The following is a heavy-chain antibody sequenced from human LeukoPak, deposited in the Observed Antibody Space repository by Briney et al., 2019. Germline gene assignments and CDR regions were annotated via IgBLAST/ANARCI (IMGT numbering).Heavy chain of an antibody. CDR1: GGTFSNSG. D-gene: IGHD3-3*01. V-gene: IGHV1-69*06. CDR3: ARERLARFPYFDY. J-gene: IGHJ4*02. CDR2: IIPVFVTP. Sequence: SVKVSCKTSGGTFSNSGISWVRQAPGQGPEWMGGIIPVFVTPNYAQKFQGRLTITADRSTTTAYMELSSLTSDDTAVYYCARERLARFPYFDYWGQGTLVAVSS.